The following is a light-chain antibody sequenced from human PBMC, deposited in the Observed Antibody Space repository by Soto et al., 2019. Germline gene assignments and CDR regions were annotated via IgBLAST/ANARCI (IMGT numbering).Light chain of an antibody. CDR2: AVN. CDR1: SSDIVDYNY. CDR3: SSYLTRTSLVV. Sequence: ALPQPASVSGSPGQSITVSCTGSSSDIVDYNYVSWFQQHPGNPPRLLIFAVNKRPSGVSDRVSGSRSGNTASLTISGLQPEDEADYYCSSYLTRTSLVVFGGRTKLTVL. V-gene: IGLV2-14*01. J-gene: IGLJ2*01.